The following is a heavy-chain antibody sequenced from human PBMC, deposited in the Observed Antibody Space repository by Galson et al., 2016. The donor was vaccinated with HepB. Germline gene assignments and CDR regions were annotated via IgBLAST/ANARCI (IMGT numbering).Heavy chain of an antibody. CDR1: GFTFSSYG. D-gene: IGHD3-10*01. Sequence: SLRLSCAASGFTFSSYGMHWVRQAPGKGLEWVAVIRYDGSNKYYTDSVKGRFTISRENSKNTLYLEMNSLRAEDTAVYYCARDDGGYLSGSYCVYWGQGTLVTVSA. V-gene: IGHV3-33*04. CDR3: ARDDGGYLSGSYCVY. J-gene: IGHJ4*02. CDR2: IRYDGSNK.